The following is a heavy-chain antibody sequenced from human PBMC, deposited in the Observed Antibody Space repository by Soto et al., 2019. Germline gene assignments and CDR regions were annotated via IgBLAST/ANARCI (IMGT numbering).Heavy chain of an antibody. CDR2: INPNSGGT. J-gene: IGHJ5*01. Sequence: SVKGACKASGYTFTGYYMHWVRQAPGQGLEWMGWINPNSGGTNYAQKFQGRVTMTRDTSISTAYMELSRLRSDDTAVYYCVRVSSYNSNPNSLSRGHAPPVSV. D-gene: IGHD1-20*01. V-gene: IGHV1-2*02. CDR3: VRVSSYNSNPNSLS. CDR1: GYTFTGYY.